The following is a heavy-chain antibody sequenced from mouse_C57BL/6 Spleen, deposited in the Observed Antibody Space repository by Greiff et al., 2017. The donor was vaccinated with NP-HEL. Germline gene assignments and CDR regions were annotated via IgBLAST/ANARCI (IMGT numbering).Heavy chain of an antibody. CDR1: GYTFTSYW. D-gene: IGHD1-1*01. J-gene: IGHJ2*01. CDR2: IDPSDSYT. CDR3: ARLSYGSSYGYFDY. V-gene: IGHV1-69*01. Sequence: QVQLQQPGAELVMPGASVKLSCKASGYTFTSYWMHWVKQRPGQGLEWIGEIDPSDSYTNYNQKFKGKSTLTVDKSSSTAYMQLSSLTSEDSAVYYCARLSYGSSYGYFDYWGQGTTLTVSS.